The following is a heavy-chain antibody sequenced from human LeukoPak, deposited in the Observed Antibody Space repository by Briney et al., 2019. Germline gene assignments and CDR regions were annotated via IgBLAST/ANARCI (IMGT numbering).Heavy chain of an antibody. CDR1: GFTFDDYA. D-gene: IGHD4-17*01. J-gene: IGHJ4*02. V-gene: IGHV3-9*03. CDR3: AKARSATVTTYFDY. CDR2: ISWNSGRI. Sequence: PGGSLRLSCAASGFTFDDYAMHWVRQGPGKGLEWVSGISWNSGRIEYADSVKGRFTISRGNTKNSLYLQMNSLRTEDMALYYCAKARSATVTTYFDYWGQGTLVTVSP.